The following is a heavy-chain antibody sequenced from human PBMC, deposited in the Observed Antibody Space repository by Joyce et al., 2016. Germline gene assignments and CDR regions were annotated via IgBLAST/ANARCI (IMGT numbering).Heavy chain of an antibody. CDR3: AKRGLTSLSGYSYYYMDV. Sequence: EVQLLESGGGLVQPGGSLRRSCAASGFPFSIFAMTWVRRVPGSVLELVSIISGSCSTTYYADSVKSRFIFSRDNSKNMLYLQMHSLRAEDTAVYYCAKRGLTSLSGYSYYYMDVWGKGTTVTVSS. D-gene: IGHD3-10*01. CDR2: ISGSCSTT. CDR1: GFPFSIFA. J-gene: IGHJ6*03. V-gene: IGHV3-23*01.